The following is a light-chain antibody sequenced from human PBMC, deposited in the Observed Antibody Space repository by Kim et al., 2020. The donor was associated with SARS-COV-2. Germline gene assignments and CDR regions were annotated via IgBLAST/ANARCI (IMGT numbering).Light chain of an antibody. CDR2: DAS. Sequence: DIQMTQSPSTLSASVGDRVTITCRASQSNSNRLAWHQQKPGKAPKVLIYDASSLESGVPSRFSGSGSGTEFTLTISSLQPDDFASYYCQHYNSYLNTFGQGTKLEI. CDR1: QSNSNR. V-gene: IGKV1-5*01. J-gene: IGKJ2*01. CDR3: QHYNSYLNT.